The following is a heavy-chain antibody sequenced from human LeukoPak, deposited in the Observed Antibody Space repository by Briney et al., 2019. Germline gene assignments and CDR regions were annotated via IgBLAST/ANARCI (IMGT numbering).Heavy chain of an antibody. D-gene: IGHD1-1*01. CDR1: GNTLSELS. Sequence: GASVKVSCKVFGNTLSELSMHWVRQAPGKGLESMGGFAPEDGETIYAQQFQGRLTMTEDTSTDTAYMELSRLTSEDTAVYYCTTGRRYQLYDYWGQGTQVTVSS. J-gene: IGHJ4*02. CDR2: FAPEDGET. V-gene: IGHV1-24*01. CDR3: TTGRRYQLYDY.